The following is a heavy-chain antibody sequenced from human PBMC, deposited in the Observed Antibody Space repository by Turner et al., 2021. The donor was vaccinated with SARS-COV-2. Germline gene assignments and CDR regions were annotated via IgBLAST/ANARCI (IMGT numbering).Heavy chain of an antibody. CDR1: GFAVSNNY. D-gene: IGHD4-17*01. Sequence: EVQLVESGGGLVQPGGSLRLSCVASGFAVSNNYMSWVRQAAGKGLEWVSLIYSGGSTYYADSVTGRFTISRDNSKNTLYLQMNSLRAEDTAVYYCATRMTTLPQWGQGTLVTVSS. J-gene: IGHJ4*02. CDR3: ATRMTTLPQ. CDR2: IYSGGST. V-gene: IGHV3-66*01.